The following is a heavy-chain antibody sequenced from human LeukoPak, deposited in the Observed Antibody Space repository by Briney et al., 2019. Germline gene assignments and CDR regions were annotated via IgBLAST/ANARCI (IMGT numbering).Heavy chain of an antibody. CDR1: GYTFTDYH. D-gene: IGHD6-13*01. CDR2: IDPKTGGT. Sequence: GASVKVSFKASGYTFTDYHLHWVRQAPGQGLEWMGWIDPKTGGTNYAQKQNFQGRITMTRDTSISTAYMELTRLTSDDTAVYYCARQRVAAAGPNWFDPWGQGTLVTVSS. V-gene: IGHV1-2*02. CDR3: ARQRVAAAGPNWFDP. J-gene: IGHJ5*02.